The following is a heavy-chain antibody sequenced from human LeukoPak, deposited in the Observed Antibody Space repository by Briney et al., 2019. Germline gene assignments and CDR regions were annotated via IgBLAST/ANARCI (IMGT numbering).Heavy chain of an antibody. CDR3: ARDPNPSGWYSGAFDI. J-gene: IGHJ3*02. D-gene: IGHD6-19*01. V-gene: IGHV4-59*01. CDR2: IYYSGST. CDR1: GGSISSYY. Sequence: TSETLSLTCTVSGGSISSYYWSWIRQPPGKGLEWIGYIYYSGSTNYNPSLKSRVTISVDTSKNQFSLKLSSVTAADTAVYYCARDPNPSGWYSGAFDIWGQGTMVTVSS.